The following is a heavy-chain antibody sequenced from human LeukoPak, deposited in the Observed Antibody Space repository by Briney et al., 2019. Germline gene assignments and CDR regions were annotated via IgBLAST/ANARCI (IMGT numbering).Heavy chain of an antibody. CDR2: IDWDDDK. D-gene: IGHD5-18*01. J-gene: IGHJ4*02. CDR1: GFSLSTSRMR. V-gene: IGHV2-70*04. Sequence: SGPALVKPTQTLTLTCTFSGFSLSTSRMRVSWIRQPPGKALGWLARIDWDDDKFYSTSLKTRLTISKDTSKNQVVLTMTNMDPVDTATYYCARTTYSYGAQTLDYWGQGNPGHRLL. CDR3: ARTTYSYGAQTLDY.